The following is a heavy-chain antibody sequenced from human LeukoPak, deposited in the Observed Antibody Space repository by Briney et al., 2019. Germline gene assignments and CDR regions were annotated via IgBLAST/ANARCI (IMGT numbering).Heavy chain of an antibody. CDR3: ARPPSYSGSYYGHDAFDI. Sequence: SETLSLTCTVSGGSISSFYWSWIRLPPGKGLEWIGYISYTWSTNYHPSFKSRVTISVDTSKNQFSLKLSSVTAADTAVYYCARPPSYSGSYYGHDAFDIWGQGTMVTVSS. J-gene: IGHJ3*02. D-gene: IGHD1-26*01. V-gene: IGHV4-59*08. CDR2: ISYTWST. CDR1: GGSISSFY.